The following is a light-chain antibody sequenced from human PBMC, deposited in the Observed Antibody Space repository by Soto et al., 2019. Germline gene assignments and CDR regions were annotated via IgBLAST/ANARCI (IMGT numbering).Light chain of an antibody. J-gene: IGLJ2*01. Sequence: QSVLTQPASVSGSPGQSITISCTGTSSDVGGYNSVSWYQQHPGKVPKLMISDVSNRPSGVSSRISGSKSGNTASLTISGLQAEDEADYYCSSYTSSSTLVVFGGGTKLTVL. CDR2: DVS. V-gene: IGLV2-14*01. CDR3: SSYTSSSTLVV. CDR1: SSDVGGYNS.